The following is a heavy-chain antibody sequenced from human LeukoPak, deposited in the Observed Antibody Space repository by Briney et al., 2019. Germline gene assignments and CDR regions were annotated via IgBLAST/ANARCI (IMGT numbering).Heavy chain of an antibody. J-gene: IGHJ6*04. CDR2: ISAYNGNT. D-gene: IGHD2-2*01. CDR3: ARVRGLVVPAAYYYYYYYGMDV. CDR1: GYTFTSYG. V-gene: IGHV1-18*04. Sequence: GASVKVSCKASGYTFTSYGISWVRQAPGQGLEWMGWISAYNGNTNYAQKLQGRVTMTTDTSTSTAYMELRSLRSDDTAVYYCARVRGLVVPAAYYYYYYYGMDVWGKGTTVTVSS.